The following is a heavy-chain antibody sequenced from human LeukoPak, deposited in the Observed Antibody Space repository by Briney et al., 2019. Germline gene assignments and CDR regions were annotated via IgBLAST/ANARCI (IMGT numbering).Heavy chain of an antibody. J-gene: IGHJ4*02. V-gene: IGHV4-59*12. D-gene: IGHD6-25*01. CDR1: GGSISNYY. CDR2: IYYSGTT. CDR3: AREGRALADLPTSDY. Sequence: PSETLSLTCTVSGGSISNYYWNWIRQPPGKGLEWIGYIYYSGTTNYNPSLKSRVSMSVDTSKNQFSLKLSSVTAADTAVYYCAREGRALADLPTSDYWGQGTLVTVSS.